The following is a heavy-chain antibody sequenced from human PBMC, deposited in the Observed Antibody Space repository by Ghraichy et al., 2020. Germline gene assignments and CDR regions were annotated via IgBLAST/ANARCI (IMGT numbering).Heavy chain of an antibody. J-gene: IGHJ6*02. CDR3: TTAGADYDFWSGYPPYYYGMDV. Sequence: GSLRLSCAASGFTFSNAWMSWVRQAPGKGLEWVGRIKSKTDGGTTDYAAPVKGRFTISRDDSKNTLYLQMNSLKTEDTAVYYCTTAGADYDFWSGYPPYYYGMDVWGQGTTVTVSS. CDR2: IKSKTDGGTT. V-gene: IGHV3-15*01. CDR1: GFTFSNAW. D-gene: IGHD3-3*01.